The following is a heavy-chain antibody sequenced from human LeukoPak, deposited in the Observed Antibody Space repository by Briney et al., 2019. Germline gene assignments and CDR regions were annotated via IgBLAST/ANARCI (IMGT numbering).Heavy chain of an antibody. CDR1: GFTFSSYA. J-gene: IGHJ4*02. CDR3: ARAGDSSGYYFPLGY. Sequence: GGSLRLSCAASGFTFSSYAMSWVRQAPGKGLEWVANIKQDGSEKYYVDSVKGRFTISRDNAKNSLYLQMNSLRAEDTAVYYCARAGDSSGYYFPLGYWGQGTLVTVSS. V-gene: IGHV3-7*01. CDR2: IKQDGSEK. D-gene: IGHD3-22*01.